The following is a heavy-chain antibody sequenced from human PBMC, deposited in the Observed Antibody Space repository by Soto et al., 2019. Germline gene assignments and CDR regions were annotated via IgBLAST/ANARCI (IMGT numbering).Heavy chain of an antibody. J-gene: IGHJ5*02. V-gene: IGHV4-39*01. CDR1: GGPISSGDYY. CDR2: IYYSGST. CDR3: ARTRAVWFDP. Sequence: SETLSLTCTVSGGPISSGDYYWSWIRQPPGKGLEWIGSIYYSGSTYYNPSLKSRVTISVDTSKNQFSLKLSSVTAADTAVYYCARTRAVWFDPWGQGTLVTVSS. D-gene: IGHD6-19*01.